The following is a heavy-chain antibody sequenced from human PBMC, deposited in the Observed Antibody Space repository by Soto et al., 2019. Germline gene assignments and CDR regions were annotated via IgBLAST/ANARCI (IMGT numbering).Heavy chain of an antibody. D-gene: IGHD3-3*01. CDR3: ARDGTSEVTIFGVVIIDYFDY. V-gene: IGHV1-18*01. CDR2: ISAYNGNT. CDR1: GYTFTSYG. J-gene: IGHJ4*02. Sequence: ASVKVSCKASGYTFTSYGISWGRQAPGQGLEWMGWISAYNGNTNYAQKLQGRVTMTTDTSTSTAYMELRSLRSDDTAVYYCARDGTSEVTIFGVVIIDYFDYWGQGTLVTVSS.